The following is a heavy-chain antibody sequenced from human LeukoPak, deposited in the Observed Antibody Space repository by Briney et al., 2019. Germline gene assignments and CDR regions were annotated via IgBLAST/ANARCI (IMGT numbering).Heavy chain of an antibody. J-gene: IGHJ4*02. CDR2: IYSGGST. CDR1: GITLSNYG. V-gene: IGHV3-66*01. D-gene: IGHD5-24*01. CDR3: AREGGGQDGYYN. Sequence: SGGSLRLSCAVSGITLSNYGMSWVRQAPGKGLEWVSVIYSGGSTYYADSVKGRFTISRDNAKNSLYLQMNSLRAEDTAVYYCAREGGGQDGYYNWGQGTLVTVSS.